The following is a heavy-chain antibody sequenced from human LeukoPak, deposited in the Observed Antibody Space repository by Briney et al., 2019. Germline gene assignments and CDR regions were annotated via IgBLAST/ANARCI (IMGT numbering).Heavy chain of an antibody. V-gene: IGHV5-51*01. CDR2: IYPGDSDT. CDR3: ARHLDYYDSSGYHDYFDY. CDR1: GYSFTSYW. D-gene: IGHD3-22*01. Sequence: ESLKISCKGSGYSFTSYWIGWVRQMPGKGLEWMGIIYPGDSDTGYSPSFQGHVTISADKSISTAYLQWGSLKASDTAMYYCARHLDYYDSSGYHDYFDYWGQGTLVTVSS. J-gene: IGHJ4*02.